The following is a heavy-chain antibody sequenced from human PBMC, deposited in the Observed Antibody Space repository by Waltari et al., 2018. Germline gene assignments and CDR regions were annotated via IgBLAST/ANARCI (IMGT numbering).Heavy chain of an antibody. CDR2: INPNNGGT. CDR1: GYTFTDNY. Sequence: QVQLVQSGAEVKKPGASVKVSCKASGYTFTDNYMHWVRQAPGQGLEWMGWINPNNGGTNYAQKFQGRVTMTRDTSISTAFMDLSRLKSDDTAVYFCARGDPGVYYTSHMDVWGKGTTVTVSS. V-gene: IGHV1-2*02. D-gene: IGHD3-3*01. J-gene: IGHJ6*03. CDR3: ARGDPGVYYTSHMDV.